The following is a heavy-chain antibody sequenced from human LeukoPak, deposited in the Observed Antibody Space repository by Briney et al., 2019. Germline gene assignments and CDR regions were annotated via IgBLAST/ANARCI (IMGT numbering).Heavy chain of an antibody. J-gene: IGHJ4*02. CDR2: ISAYNGNT. D-gene: IGHD3-3*01. CDR1: GYTFTSYD. CDR3: ARFLEWLPGNFPFDY. V-gene: IGHV1-18*01. Sequence: GASVKVSCKASGYTFTSYDINWVRQATGQGLEWMGWISAYNGNTNNAQKLQGRVTMTTDTSTSTAYMELRSLRSDDTAVYYCARFLEWLPGNFPFDYWGQGTLVTVSS.